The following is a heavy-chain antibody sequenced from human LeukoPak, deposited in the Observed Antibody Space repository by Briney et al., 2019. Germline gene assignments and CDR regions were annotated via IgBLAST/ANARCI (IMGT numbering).Heavy chain of an antibody. D-gene: IGHD6-13*01. J-gene: IGHJ4*02. Sequence: GGSLRLSCAASGFTFSSYAMSWVRQAQGKGLEWVSAISGSGGSTYYADSVKGRFTISRDTSKNTLYLQMNSLRAEDTAVYYCAKEDSLAVAGTEHGVDYWGQGTLVTVSS. CDR1: GFTFSSYA. CDR3: AKEDSLAVAGTEHGVDY. V-gene: IGHV3-23*01. CDR2: ISGSGGST.